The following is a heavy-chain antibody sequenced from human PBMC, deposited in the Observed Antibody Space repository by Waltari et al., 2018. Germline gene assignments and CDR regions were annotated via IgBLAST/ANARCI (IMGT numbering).Heavy chain of an antibody. J-gene: IGHJ3*02. V-gene: IGHV3-23*01. CDR2: ISGSGGST. CDR3: AKDLYYDSSGYYHGTAFDI. Sequence: TFSSYAMSWVRQAPGKGLEWVSAISGSGGSTYYADSVKGRFTISRDNSKNTLYLQMNSLRAEDTAVYYCAKDLYYDSSGYYHGTAFDIWGQGTMVTVSS. D-gene: IGHD3-22*01. CDR1: TFSSYA.